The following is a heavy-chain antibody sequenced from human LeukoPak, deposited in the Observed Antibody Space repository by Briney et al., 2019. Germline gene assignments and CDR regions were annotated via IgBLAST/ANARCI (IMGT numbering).Heavy chain of an antibody. J-gene: IGHJ6*02. D-gene: IGHD5-12*01. Sequence: ASVKVSCKASGYTFTSYGISWVRQAPGQGLEWMGWINAYNGNTNYAQKLQGRVTMTTDTSTSTAYMELRSLRSDDTAVYYCARDPRYSGYGYYYYYGMDVWGQGTTVTVSS. CDR2: INAYNGNT. CDR1: GYTFTSYG. V-gene: IGHV1-18*01. CDR3: ARDPRYSGYGYYYYYGMDV.